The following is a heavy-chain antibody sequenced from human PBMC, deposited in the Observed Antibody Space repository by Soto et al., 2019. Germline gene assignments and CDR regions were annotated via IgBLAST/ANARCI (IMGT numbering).Heavy chain of an antibody. J-gene: IGHJ4*02. CDR2: LHHSGDT. D-gene: IGHD3-10*01. Sequence: QLQLQESGSGLVRPSQTLSLTCTVSGASIGSGSYSWNWIRQPPGKGLEWIGYLHHSGDTYFNPSLRLRESTSLNRSNTQFFLELIAVATADTAVYYCARFPLWFGELDYWGQGALVTVSS. V-gene: IGHV4-30-2*01. CDR1: GASIGSGSYS. CDR3: ARFPLWFGELDY.